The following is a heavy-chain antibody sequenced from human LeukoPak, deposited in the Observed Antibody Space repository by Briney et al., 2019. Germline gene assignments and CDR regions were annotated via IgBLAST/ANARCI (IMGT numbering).Heavy chain of an antibody. J-gene: IGHJ3*02. CDR2: INTNTGNP. D-gene: IGHD3-22*01. Sequence: ASVKVSCKASGYTFTSYAMNWVRQAPGQGLEWMGWINTNTGNPTYAQGFTGRFVFSLDTSVSTAYLQISSLKAEDTAVYYCARDPTPVYYYDSSGSFSLDIWAKGQWSPSLQ. CDR1: GYTFTSYA. CDR3: ARDPTPVYYYDSSGSFSLDI. V-gene: IGHV7-4-1*02.